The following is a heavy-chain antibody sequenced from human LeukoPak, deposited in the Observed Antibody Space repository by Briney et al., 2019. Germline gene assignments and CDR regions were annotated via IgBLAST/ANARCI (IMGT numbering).Heavy chain of an antibody. Sequence: ASVKVSCKASGGTFSSYAISWVRQAPGQGLEWMRRIIPIFGTANYAQKFQGRVTITADKSTSTAYMELSSLRSEDTAVYYCARWGIAAAHFDYWGQGTLVTVSS. CDR3: ARWGIAAAHFDY. J-gene: IGHJ4*02. V-gene: IGHV1-69*06. CDR1: GGTFSSYA. CDR2: IIPIFGTA. D-gene: IGHD6-13*01.